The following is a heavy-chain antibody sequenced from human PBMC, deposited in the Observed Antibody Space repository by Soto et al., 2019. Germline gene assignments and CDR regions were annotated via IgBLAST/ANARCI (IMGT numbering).Heavy chain of an antibody. V-gene: IGHV3-23*01. D-gene: IGHD3-3*01. CDR1: GFSFSSSA. CDR3: AKATLRVVHPLVFDH. J-gene: IGHJ4*02. CDR2: ISGSGGAT. Sequence: GGSLRLSCEASGFSFSSSAMNWVRQAPGKGLEWISVISGSGGATYFADSVKGRFTISRDDSKNTLYLQMNSLRAEDTAVYYCAKATLRVVHPLVFDHWGQGSLVTVSS.